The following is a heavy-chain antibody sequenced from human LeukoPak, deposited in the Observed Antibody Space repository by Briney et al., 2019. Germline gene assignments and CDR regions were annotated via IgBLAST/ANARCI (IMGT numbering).Heavy chain of an antibody. D-gene: IGHD3-10*01. V-gene: IGHV3-9*01. Sequence: PGRSLRLSCAASGFTFDDYAMHWVRQAPGKGLEWVSGISWNSGSIGYADSVKGRFTISRDNAKNSLYLQMNSLRAEDTALYYCAKDPYNYYGSGRRIDYWGQGTLVIVSS. CDR2: ISWNSGSI. J-gene: IGHJ4*02. CDR3: AKDPYNYYGSGRRIDY. CDR1: GFTFDDYA.